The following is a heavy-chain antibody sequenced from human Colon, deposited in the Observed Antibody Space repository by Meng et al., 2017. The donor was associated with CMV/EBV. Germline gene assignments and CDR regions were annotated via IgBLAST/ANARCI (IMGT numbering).Heavy chain of an antibody. CDR2: IDFRGAT. CDR3: ARDGVVVDARNSFDI. V-gene: IGHV4-59*01. CDR1: GGSLTGYF. D-gene: IGHD2-8*02. Sequence: GSLRLSCTVSGGSLTGYFWSWIRQSPGKGLDWIGYIDFRGATKFHPSLESRVSISLDTSRNQFSLKLKSVTAADTAMYYCARDGVVVDARNSFDIWGRGTMVTVSS. J-gene: IGHJ3*02.